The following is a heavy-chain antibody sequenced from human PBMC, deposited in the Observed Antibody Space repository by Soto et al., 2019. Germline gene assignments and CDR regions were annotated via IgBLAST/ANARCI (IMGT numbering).Heavy chain of an antibody. J-gene: IGHJ4*02. CDR1: GGTFSSYT. CDR3: AGDSAETAMRWGFDY. D-gene: IGHD5-18*01. Sequence: QVQLVQSGAEVKKPGSSVKVSCKASGGTFSSYTISWVRQAPGQGLEWMGRIIPILGIANYAQKFQGRVTITEDKATSTAYRELSSLRAEDTAVYYCAGDSAETAMRWGFDYWGQGTLVIVSS. CDR2: IIPILGIA. V-gene: IGHV1-69*08.